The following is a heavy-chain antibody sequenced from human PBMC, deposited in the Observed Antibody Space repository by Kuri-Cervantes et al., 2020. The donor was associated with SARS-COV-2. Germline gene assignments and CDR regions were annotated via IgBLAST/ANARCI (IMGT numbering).Heavy chain of an antibody. CDR1: GGSISSYY. CDR2: IYYSGST. V-gene: IGHV4-59*08. D-gene: IGHD5-18*01. CDR3: ARYNYGYWFDY. J-gene: IGHJ4*02. Sequence: GSLRLSCTVPGGSISSYYWSWIRQPPGKGLEWIGSIYYSGSTYYNPSLESRVTISVDTSKNQFSLKLSSVTAADTAVYYCARYNYGYWFDYWGQGTLVTVSS.